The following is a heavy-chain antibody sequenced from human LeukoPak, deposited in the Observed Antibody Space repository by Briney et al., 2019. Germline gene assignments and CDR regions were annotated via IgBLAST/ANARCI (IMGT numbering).Heavy chain of an antibody. V-gene: IGHV4-39*01. D-gene: IGHD4-11*01. CDR1: GGSISSSSYY. CDR3: ARQSPFTVTTPY. CDR2: VYYSGST. Sequence: SETLSLTCTVSGGSISSSSYYWGWIRQPPGEGLEWIGSVYYSGSTYYNPSLKSRVTISVDTSKNQFSLKLSSVTAADTAVYYCARQSPFTVTTPYWGQGTLVTVSS. J-gene: IGHJ4*02.